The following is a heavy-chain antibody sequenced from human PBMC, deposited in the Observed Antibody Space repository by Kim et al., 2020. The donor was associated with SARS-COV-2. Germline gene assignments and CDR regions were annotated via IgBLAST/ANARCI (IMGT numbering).Heavy chain of an antibody. J-gene: IGHJ2*01. D-gene: IGHD3-16*01. CDR1: GFTFSSYG. CDR3: AKDHAYFVWYFDL. V-gene: IGHV3-30*18. CDR2: ISYDGSNK. Sequence: GGSLRLSCAASGFTFSSYGMHWVRQAPGKGLEWVAVISYDGSNKYYADSVKGRFTISRDNSKNTLYLQMNSLRAEDTAVYYCAKDHAYFVWYFDLWGRGTLVTVSS.